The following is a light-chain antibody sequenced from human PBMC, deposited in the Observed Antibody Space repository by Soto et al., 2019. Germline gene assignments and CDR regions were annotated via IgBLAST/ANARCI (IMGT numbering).Light chain of an antibody. CDR3: CSYAGSSTSWV. CDR1: SSDVGSYNL. J-gene: IGLJ3*02. V-gene: IGLV2-23*01. Sequence: QSVLTQPASVSGSPGQSITISCTGTSSDVGSYNLVSWYQQHPGKAPKLMIYEGSKRPSGVSNRFSGSKSGNTASLTISGLQAEDEADYYCCSYAGSSTSWVFAGGTKLTVL. CDR2: EGS.